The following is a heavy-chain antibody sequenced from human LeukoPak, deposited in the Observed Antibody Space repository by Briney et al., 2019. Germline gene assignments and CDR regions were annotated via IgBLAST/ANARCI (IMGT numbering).Heavy chain of an antibody. CDR2: IIPIFGTA. J-gene: IGHJ4*02. CDR3: ARDYSGYPGGATGY. CDR1: RCTFSRYA. V-gene: IGHV1-69*06. D-gene: IGHD5-12*01. Sequence: SVKVSCKASRCTFSRYAISWVRQAPGQGLKWMGRIIPIFGTANYAQKFQGRVTLTADKSTSTAYMELSSLRSEDTAVYYCARDYSGYPGGATGYWGQGTLVTVSS.